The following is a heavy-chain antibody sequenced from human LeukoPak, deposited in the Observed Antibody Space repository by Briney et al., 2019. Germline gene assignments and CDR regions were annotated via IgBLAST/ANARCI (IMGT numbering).Heavy chain of an antibody. CDR2: ISGSGGST. Sequence: GGSLRLSCAASGSTFSSYAMSWVRQAPGKGLEWVSAISGSGGSTYYADSVKGRFTISRDNSKNTLYLQMNSLRAEDTAVYYCAKGILAYCGGDCYTRGNAFDIWGQGTMVTVSS. D-gene: IGHD2-21*02. V-gene: IGHV3-23*01. CDR1: GSTFSSYA. J-gene: IGHJ3*02. CDR3: AKGILAYCGGDCYTRGNAFDI.